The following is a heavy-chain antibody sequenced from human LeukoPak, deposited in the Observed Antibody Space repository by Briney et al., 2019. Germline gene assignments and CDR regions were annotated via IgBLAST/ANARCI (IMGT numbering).Heavy chain of an antibody. D-gene: IGHD5-24*01. CDR1: GGSFSGYY. Sequence: SETLSLTCAVYGGSFSGYYWSWIRQPPGKGLEWIGEINHSGSTNYNPSLKSRVTISVDTSKNQFSLKLSSVTAADTAVYYCARGAARDGYIYFDYWGQGTLVTVSS. J-gene: IGHJ4*02. V-gene: IGHV4-34*01. CDR3: ARGAARDGYIYFDY. CDR2: INHSGST.